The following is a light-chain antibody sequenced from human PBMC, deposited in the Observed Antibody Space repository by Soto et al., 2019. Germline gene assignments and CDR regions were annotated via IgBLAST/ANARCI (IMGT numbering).Light chain of an antibody. CDR1: SSDIGGYKD. CDR3: CSYRSGTSPYYV. V-gene: IGLV2-14*03. Sequence: QSVLTQPASVSGSPGQSITISCTGTSSDIGGYKDVSWYQQHPGKAPLVLIFEVSYRPYGISNRFSGSKSGNVASLTISGLQAEDEADYYCCSYRSGTSPYYVFGTGTKLPVL. J-gene: IGLJ1*01. CDR2: EVS.